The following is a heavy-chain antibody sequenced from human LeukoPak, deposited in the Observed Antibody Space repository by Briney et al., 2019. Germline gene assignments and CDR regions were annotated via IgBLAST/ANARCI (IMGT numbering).Heavy chain of an antibody. D-gene: IGHD3-22*01. V-gene: IGHV4-59*08. Sequence: SETLSLTCTVSGGSISNYYWSWIRQPPGKGLEWIGYISYSGSTNYNPSLKSRVTISVDMSKNQFSLKLSSVTAADTAVFYCARLYYHDTSGYYRTHYYFDDWGQGTLVTVSS. J-gene: IGHJ4*02. CDR3: ARLYYHDTSGYYRTHYYFDD. CDR1: GGSISNYY. CDR2: ISYSGST.